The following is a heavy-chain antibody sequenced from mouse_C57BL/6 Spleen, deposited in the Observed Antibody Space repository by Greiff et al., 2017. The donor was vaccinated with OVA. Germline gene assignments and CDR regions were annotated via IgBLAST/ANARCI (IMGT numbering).Heavy chain of an antibody. V-gene: IGHV1-15*01. D-gene: IGHD1-1*01. CDR3: KRLGICYYGSSYGFAY. CDR2: IDPETGGT. J-gene: IGHJ3*01. CDR1: GYTFTDYE. Sequence: QVQLQQSGAELVRPGASVTLSCKASGYTFTDYEMHWVKQTPVHGLEWIGAIDPETGGTAYNQKFKGQAILTADKSSSTAYMELRSLTSEDSAVYYGKRLGICYYGSSYGFAYWGQGTLVTVSA.